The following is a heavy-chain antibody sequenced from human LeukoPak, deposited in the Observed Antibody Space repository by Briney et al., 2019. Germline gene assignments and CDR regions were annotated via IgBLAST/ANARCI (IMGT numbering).Heavy chain of an antibody. CDR1: GGTFSSYA. J-gene: IGHJ6*02. D-gene: IGHD5-12*01. Sequence: SVKVSCKASGGTFSSYAIGWVRQAPGQGLEWMGRIIPILGIANYAQKFQGRVTITADKSTSTAYMELSSLRSEDTAVYYCARDSGYDSDYYYYGMDVWGQGTTVTVSS. V-gene: IGHV1-69*04. CDR3: ARDSGYDSDYYYYGMDV. CDR2: IIPILGIA.